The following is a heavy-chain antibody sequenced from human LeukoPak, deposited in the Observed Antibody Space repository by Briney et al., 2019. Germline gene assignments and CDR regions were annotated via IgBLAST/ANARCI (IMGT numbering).Heavy chain of an antibody. D-gene: IGHD3-10*01. J-gene: IGHJ6*03. V-gene: IGHV3-21*01. CDR1: GFTFSSYS. CDR2: ISSSSSYI. Sequence: GGSLRLSCAASGFTFSSYSMNWLRQAPGKGLEWVSSISSSSSYIYYADSVQGRFTISRDNAKNSLYLQMNSLRVEDTAVYYCARDLKPRYYYGSGSDMDVWGKGTTVTVSS. CDR3: ARDLKPRYYYGSGSDMDV.